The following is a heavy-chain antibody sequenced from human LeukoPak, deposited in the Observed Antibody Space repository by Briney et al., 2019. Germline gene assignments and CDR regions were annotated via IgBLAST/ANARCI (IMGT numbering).Heavy chain of an antibody. CDR2: ISGSGGST. V-gene: IGHV3-23*01. CDR3: AKDHPAYSSSWYFDY. D-gene: IGHD6-13*01. J-gene: IGHJ4*02. Sequence: GGSLRLSCAASGFTFSSYAMSWVRQAPGKGLEWVSAISGSGGSTYYADSVKGWFTISRDNSKNTLYLQMNSLRAEDTAVYYCAKDHPAYSSSWYFDYWGQGTLVTVSS. CDR1: GFTFSSYA.